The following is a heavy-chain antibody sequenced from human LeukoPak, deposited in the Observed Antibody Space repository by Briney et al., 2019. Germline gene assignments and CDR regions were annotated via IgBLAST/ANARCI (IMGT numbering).Heavy chain of an antibody. CDR3: AKDSPRAPAGPYFDY. V-gene: IGHV3-23*01. D-gene: IGHD1-1*01. Sequence: GGSLRLSCAASGVTFSSDSMTWVRQAPGKGLEWVSGISGSGGSTYYADSVKGRFTISRDNSKNTLYLQMNSLRAEDTAVYYCAKDSPRAPAGPYFDYWGKGTLVTVSS. CDR2: ISGSGGST. CDR1: GVTFSSDS. J-gene: IGHJ4*02.